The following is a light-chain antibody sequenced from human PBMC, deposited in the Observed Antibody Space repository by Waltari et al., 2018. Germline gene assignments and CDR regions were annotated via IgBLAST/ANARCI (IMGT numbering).Light chain of an antibody. Sequence: QSALTQPPSASGSPGQSVTISCTGTSRDVGGIDYVSWYQLHPGKAPKLLICGVAKRPSGVPDRFSGSKSANTASLTVSDLQPEDEADYYCSSYGGSNNVLFGGGTKLTVL. CDR3: SSYGGSNNVL. CDR1: SRDVGGIDY. CDR2: GVA. V-gene: IGLV2-8*01. J-gene: IGLJ2*01.